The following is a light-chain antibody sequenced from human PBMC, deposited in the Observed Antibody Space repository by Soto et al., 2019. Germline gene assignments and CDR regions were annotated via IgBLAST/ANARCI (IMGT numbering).Light chain of an antibody. Sequence: IQMTQSPSSLSASVGDSITITCRASQDIRSDLGWYQQKPGKAPKLLIYAASSLQSGVPSRFSGSGSGTDFTPTISSLQPEDFATYYCQQSYSTPLTFGGGTKVDIK. J-gene: IGKJ4*01. CDR3: QQSYSTPLT. CDR1: QDIRSD. V-gene: IGKV1-39*01. CDR2: AAS.